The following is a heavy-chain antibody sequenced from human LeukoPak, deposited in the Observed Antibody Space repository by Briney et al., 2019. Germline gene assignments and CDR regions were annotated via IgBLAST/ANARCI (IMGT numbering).Heavy chain of an antibody. CDR3: AKDKAPGSWHTPSDF. J-gene: IGHJ4*02. CDR1: RLTLRPYA. CDR2: ISDSGDGT. V-gene: IGHV3-23*01. Sequence: GGSLRLSCAPSRLTLRPYAISCPPQARGKGLECLSEISDSGDGTYYAESVKGRFTISRDNSKNTVFLQMNSLRADDTAKYYCAKDKAPGSWHTPSDFWGQGTLVTVSS. D-gene: IGHD6-13*01.